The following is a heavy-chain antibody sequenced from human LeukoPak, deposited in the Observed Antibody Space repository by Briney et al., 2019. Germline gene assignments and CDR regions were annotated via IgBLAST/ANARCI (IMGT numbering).Heavy chain of an antibody. CDR2: INHSGST. J-gene: IGHJ5*02. V-gene: IGHV4-34*01. CDR1: GGSLSGYY. Sequence: PSETPSLTCAVYGGSLSGYYWSWIRQPPGKGLEWIGEINHSGSTNYNPSLKSRVTISVDTSKNQFSLKLSSVTAADTAVYYCARDPGHEPNWFDPWGQGTLVTVSS. CDR3: ARDPGHEPNWFDP.